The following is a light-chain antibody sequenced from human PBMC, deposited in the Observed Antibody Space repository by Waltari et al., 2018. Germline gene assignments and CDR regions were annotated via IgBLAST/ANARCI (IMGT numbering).Light chain of an antibody. Sequence: QTVVTQEPSLSVSPGGTVTLTCAFTSGSVSTTSYATWYQQTPGQTPPTLVYKGSSGSSGFPDRFSASILGNKAAITITGAQADDESNYYCSLYMGSGIWVFGGGTKLTVL. J-gene: IGLJ3*02. CDR2: KGS. CDR3: SLYMGSGIWV. V-gene: IGLV8-61*01. CDR1: SGSVSTTSY.